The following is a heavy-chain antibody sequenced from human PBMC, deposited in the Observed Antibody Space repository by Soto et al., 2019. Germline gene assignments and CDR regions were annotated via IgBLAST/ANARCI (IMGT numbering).Heavy chain of an antibody. V-gene: IGHV4-34*01. D-gene: IGHD3-22*01. J-gene: IGHJ4*01. CDR2: INHSGST. CDR3: ARSYYYDRSGYYYPFDY. CDR1: GGSFSGYY. Sequence: PSETLSLTCAVYGGSFSGYYWSWIRQPPGKGLEWIGEINHSGSTNYNPSLKSRVTISVDTSKNQFSLKLSSVTAADTAVYYCARSYYYDRSGYYYPFDYWGHGTLVTVSS.